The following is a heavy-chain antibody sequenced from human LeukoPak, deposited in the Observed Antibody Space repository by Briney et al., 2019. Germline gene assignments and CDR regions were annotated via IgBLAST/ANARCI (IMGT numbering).Heavy chain of an antibody. CDR2: IYYSGST. CDR1: GGSISSSSYY. J-gene: IGHJ5*02. Sequence: SETLSLTCTVSGGSISSSSYYWGWIRQPPGKGLEWIGSIYYSGSTYYNPSLKSRVTISVDTSKNQFSLKLSSVTAADTAVYYCARPHYDFWSGLPYNWFDPWGQGTLVTVSS. D-gene: IGHD3-3*01. CDR3: ARPHYDFWSGLPYNWFDP. V-gene: IGHV4-39*01.